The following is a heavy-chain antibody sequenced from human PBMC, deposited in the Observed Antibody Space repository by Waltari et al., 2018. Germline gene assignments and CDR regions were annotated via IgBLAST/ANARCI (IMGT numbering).Heavy chain of an antibody. Sequence: EVQLVESGGRLVPPGGSLRISCAVSGFTFSNSWMHWVRQAPGKGLVWVSRSKKDGSSIRYADSVEGLFTISRDNAKKTLYLQMNSLRAEDTGVYYCAREGPQLSDYMDVWGKGTTVNVSS. CDR3: AREGPQLSDYMDV. J-gene: IGHJ6*03. CDR2: SKKDGSSI. V-gene: IGHV3-74*01. CDR1: GFTFSNSW. D-gene: IGHD2-15*01.